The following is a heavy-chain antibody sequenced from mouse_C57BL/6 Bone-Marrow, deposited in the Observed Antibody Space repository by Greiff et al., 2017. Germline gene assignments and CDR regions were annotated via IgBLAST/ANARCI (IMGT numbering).Heavy chain of an antibody. Sequence: QVHVKQPGAELVKPGASVKLSCKASGYTFTSYWIQWVKQRPGQGLEWNGELDPSDGYTNYNQKFKDKATVTVDPSSRTAYMQLSSLTSEDSAVDYCAREKGVYYGYDGYAIDYWGQGTSVTVSS. D-gene: IGHD2-2*01. CDR3: AREKGVYYGYDGYAIDY. CDR1: GYTFTSYW. V-gene: IGHV1-50*01. J-gene: IGHJ4*01. CDR2: LDPSDGYT.